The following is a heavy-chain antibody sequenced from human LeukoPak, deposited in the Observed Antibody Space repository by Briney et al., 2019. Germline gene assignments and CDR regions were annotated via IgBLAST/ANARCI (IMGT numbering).Heavy chain of an antibody. CDR2: ISYDGSNK. D-gene: IGHD6-6*01. CDR1: GFTFSGYG. J-gene: IGHJ5*02. Sequence: GGSLRLSCAAPGFTFSGYGMHWVRQAPGKGLEWVAVISYDGSNKYYADSVKGRFTISRDNSKNTLYLQMNSLRAEDTAVYYCARLSSSSRVNWFDPWGQGTLVTVSS. CDR3: ARLSSSSRVNWFDP. V-gene: IGHV3-30*03.